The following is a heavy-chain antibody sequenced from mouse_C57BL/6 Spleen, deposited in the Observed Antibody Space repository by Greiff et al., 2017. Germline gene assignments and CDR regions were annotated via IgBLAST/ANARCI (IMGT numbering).Heavy chain of an antibody. CDR1: GYTFTDYY. Sequence: QVQLKESGAELVRPGASVKLSCKASGYTFTDYYINWVKQRPGQGLEWIARIYPGSGNTYYNEKFKGKATLTAEKSSSTAYMQLSSLTSEDSAVYFCARGDGNPCWFAYWGQGTLVTVSA. D-gene: IGHD2-1*01. CDR2: IYPGSGNT. V-gene: IGHV1-76*01. J-gene: IGHJ3*01. CDR3: ARGDGNPCWFAY.